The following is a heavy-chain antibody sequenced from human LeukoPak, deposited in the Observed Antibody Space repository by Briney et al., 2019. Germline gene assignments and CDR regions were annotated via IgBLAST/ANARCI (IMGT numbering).Heavy chain of an antibody. CDR1: GYTFTSYY. Sequence: ASVNVSCKASGYTFTSYYMHWVRQAPGQGLEWMGIINPSGGSTSYAQKFQGRVTMTRDASTSKVYRERSSSRSEDAAVYYCARVSSDFSSTSCYFYDAFDIWGEGTMVTVSS. D-gene: IGHD2-2*01. J-gene: IGHJ3*02. CDR2: INPSGGST. V-gene: IGHV1-46*01. CDR3: ARVSSDFSSTSCYFYDAFDI.